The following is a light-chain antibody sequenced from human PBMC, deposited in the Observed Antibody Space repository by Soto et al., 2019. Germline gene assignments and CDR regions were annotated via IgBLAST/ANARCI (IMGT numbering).Light chain of an antibody. Sequence: AIQLTQSPSSLSASVGDRVTITCRASQGISSALAWYQQKPGKAPKLLIYDASSLESGVPSRFSGSGSGTDFTLTISSLQPEDFATYYCQQCNRYFITFGQGTRLEIK. CDR3: QQCNRYFIT. CDR1: QGISSA. V-gene: IGKV1-13*02. J-gene: IGKJ5*01. CDR2: DAS.